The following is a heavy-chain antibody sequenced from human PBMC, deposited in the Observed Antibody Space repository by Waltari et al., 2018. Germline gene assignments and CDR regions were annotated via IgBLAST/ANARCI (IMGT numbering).Heavy chain of an antibody. J-gene: IGHJ4*02. V-gene: IGHV3-33*06. D-gene: IGHD3-10*01. Sequence: QVQLVESGGGVVQPGRSLRLSCAASGFTFSSYGMHWVSQAPGKGLGWLAVIWYDGSNKYYADSVKGRFTSSRDNSKNTLYLQMNSLRAEDTAVYYCAKSLIHGSGSSDYWGQGTLVTVSS. CDR2: IWYDGSNK. CDR1: GFTFSSYG. CDR3: AKSLIHGSGSSDY.